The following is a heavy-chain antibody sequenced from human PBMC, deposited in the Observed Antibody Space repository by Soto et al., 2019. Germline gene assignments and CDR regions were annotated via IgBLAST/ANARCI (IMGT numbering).Heavy chain of an antibody. J-gene: IGHJ4*02. V-gene: IGHV1-69*05. CDR3: ARGAVRYCSGGSCPGGY. CDR2: IMPIFGTA. D-gene: IGHD2-15*01. CDR1: GGSFKSYA. Sequence: SVKVSCKASGGSFKSYAISWVRQAPGQGLEWLGGIMPIFGTANYAQKFQGRVTMTRDTSTTTVYMELSSLRSEDTAVYYCARGAVRYCSGGSCPGGYWGQGTLVTVSS.